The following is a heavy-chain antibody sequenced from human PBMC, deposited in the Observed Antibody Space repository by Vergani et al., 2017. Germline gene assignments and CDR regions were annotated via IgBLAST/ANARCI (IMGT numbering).Heavy chain of an antibody. V-gene: IGHV3-23*01. J-gene: IGHJ2*01. CDR2: ISGSGGST. CDR1: GFTFSSYA. Sequence: EVQLLESGGGLVQPGGSLRLSCAASGFTFSSYAMSWVRQAPGKGLEWVSAISGSGGSTYYADSVKGRFTISRDNSKNTLYLQMNSLRAEDTAVYYCAKAYCGGDCYSGWYFDLWGRAPWSLSPQ. CDR3: AKAYCGGDCYSGWYFDL. D-gene: IGHD2-21*02.